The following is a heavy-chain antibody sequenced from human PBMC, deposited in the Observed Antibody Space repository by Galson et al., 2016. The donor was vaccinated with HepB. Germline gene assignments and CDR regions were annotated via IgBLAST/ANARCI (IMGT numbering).Heavy chain of an antibody. D-gene: IGHD4-17*01. CDR2: IDWNGNK. V-gene: IGHV2-70*01. J-gene: IGHJ6*02. CDR3: SRYLRSHGYYVMDV. CDR1: GFSLSTSGMA. Sequence: PALVKPTQTLTMTCTFSGFSLSTSGMAVSWIRQPPGKALEWLAVIDWNGNKFYSPSLTPRLAISKDTSKNQVVLTLTNMDPVDTTTYFCSRYLRSHGYYVMDVWGQGTVVTVSS.